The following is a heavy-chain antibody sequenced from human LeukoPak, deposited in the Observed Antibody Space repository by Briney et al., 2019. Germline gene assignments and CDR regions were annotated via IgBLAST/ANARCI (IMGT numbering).Heavy chain of an antibody. Sequence: PGGSLRLSCAASGFTFSSYAMHWVRQAPGKGLEWVAVISYDGSNKYYADSVKGRFTISRDNSKNTLYLQMNSLRAEDTAVYYCARDRGYNWFDPWGQGTLVTVSP. J-gene: IGHJ5*02. CDR3: ARDRGYNWFDP. CDR1: GFTFSSYA. V-gene: IGHV3-30*04. CDR2: ISYDGSNK. D-gene: IGHD3-10*01.